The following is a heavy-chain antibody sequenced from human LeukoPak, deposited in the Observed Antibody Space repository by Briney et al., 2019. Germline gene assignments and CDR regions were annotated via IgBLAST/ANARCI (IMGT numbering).Heavy chain of an antibody. J-gene: IGHJ4*02. D-gene: IGHD6-19*01. V-gene: IGHV1-2*02. CDR2: INPNSGDT. CDR1: GYTFTGYY. CDR3: ARADSEWLIEWGFDY. Sequence: ASVKVSCKASGYTFTGYYLHWVRQAPGQGLEWMGWINPNSGDTDYAQKVQGRVTMNRDTSISTAYMELSSLRYDDTAVYYCARADSEWLIEWGFDYWGQGTLVTVSS.